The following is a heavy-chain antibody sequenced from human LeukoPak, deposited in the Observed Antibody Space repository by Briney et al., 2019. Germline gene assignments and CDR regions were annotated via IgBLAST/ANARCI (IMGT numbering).Heavy chain of an antibody. CDR3: ARVSPWSGWFDP. CDR1: GYTFTSYA. J-gene: IGHJ5*02. D-gene: IGHD3-10*01. CDR2: INAGNGNT. Sequence: ASVKVSCTASGYTFTSYAMHWVRQAPGQRLEWMGWINAGNGNTKYSQKFQGRVTITRDTSASTAYMELSSLRSEDTAVYYCARVSPWSGWFDPWGQGTLVTVSS. V-gene: IGHV1-3*01.